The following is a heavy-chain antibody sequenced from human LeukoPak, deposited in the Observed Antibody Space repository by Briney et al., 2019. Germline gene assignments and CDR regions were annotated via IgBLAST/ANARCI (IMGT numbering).Heavy chain of an antibody. CDR1: GGTFSSYA. Sequence: GASVKVSCKASGGTFSSYAISWVRQAPGQGLEWMGGIIPIFGTANYAQKFQGRVTITTDESTSTAYMELSSLRSEDPAVYYCARSRGGQITGDFDYWGQGTLVTVSS. CDR3: ARSRGGQITGDFDY. J-gene: IGHJ4*02. V-gene: IGHV1-69*05. CDR2: IIPIFGTA. D-gene: IGHD1-14*01.